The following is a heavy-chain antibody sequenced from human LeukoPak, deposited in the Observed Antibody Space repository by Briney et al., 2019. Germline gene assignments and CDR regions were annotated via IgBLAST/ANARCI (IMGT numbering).Heavy chain of an antibody. CDR3: ARYGGSYSFDY. J-gene: IGHJ4*02. V-gene: IGHV3-66*01. D-gene: IGHD1-26*01. CDR2: LYPGGGT. Sequence: GGSLRLSCAASGFIVSSNYMTWVRQAPGKGLEWVSVLYPGGGTYYKDSVKGRFTISGDNSDGKLYLQMNSLSAEDTAVYFCARYGGSYSFDYWGQGTLVTVSS. CDR1: GFIVSSNY.